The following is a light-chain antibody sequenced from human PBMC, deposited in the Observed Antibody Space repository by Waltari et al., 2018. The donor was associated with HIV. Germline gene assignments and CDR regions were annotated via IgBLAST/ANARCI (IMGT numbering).Light chain of an antibody. J-gene: IGKJ2*01. CDR1: QSISSY. V-gene: IGKV1-39*01. CDR3: QRSDSTPPT. CDR2: AAS. Sequence: DIQMTQSPSSLSASVGDRVTITCRASQSISSYLNWYQQKPGKAPKLLTYAASSLQSGVPSRFSGSGSGTDFTVTIISLQPEDFATFYCQRSDSTPPTFGQGTKLEI.